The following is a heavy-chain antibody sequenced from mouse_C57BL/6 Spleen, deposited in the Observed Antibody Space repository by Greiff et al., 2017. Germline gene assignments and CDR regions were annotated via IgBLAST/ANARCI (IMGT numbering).Heavy chain of an antibody. CDR3: ARGGAPARGDY. CDR1: GYTFTSYW. CDR2: INPSNGGT. V-gene: IGHV1-53*01. J-gene: IGHJ2*01. Sequence: VQLQQPGTELVKPGASVKLSCKASGYTFTSYWMHWVKQRPGQGLEWIGNINPSNGGTNYNEKFKSKATLTVDKSSSTAYMQRSSLTSEDTAVYYCARGGAPARGDYWGQGTTLTVSS.